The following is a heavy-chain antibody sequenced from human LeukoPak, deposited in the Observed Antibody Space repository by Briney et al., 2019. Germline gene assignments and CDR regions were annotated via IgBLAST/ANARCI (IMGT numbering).Heavy chain of an antibody. CDR3: AKDTYYDFWSALGPLDY. CDR2: ISYDGSNK. Sequence: GGSLRLSCAASGFTFSSYGMHWVRQAPGKGLGGVAVISYDGSNKYYADSVKGRFTISRDNSKNTLYLQMNSLRAEDTAVSYCAKDTYYDFWSALGPLDYWGQGTLVTVSS. V-gene: IGHV3-30*18. D-gene: IGHD3-3*01. J-gene: IGHJ4*02. CDR1: GFTFSSYG.